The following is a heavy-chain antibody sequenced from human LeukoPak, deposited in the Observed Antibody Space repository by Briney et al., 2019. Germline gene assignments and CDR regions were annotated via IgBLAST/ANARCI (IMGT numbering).Heavy chain of an antibody. J-gene: IGHJ4*02. D-gene: IGHD6-25*01. V-gene: IGHV3-48*02. Sequence: GESLRLSCAASGFTFSTFSMNWVRQAPGKGLEWVSYISPSSSDIHYADSVKGRFSISRDNAKNSLYLQMNSLRDGDTAVYYCARAAYSSGPDYWGQGTLVTVSS. CDR2: ISPSSSDI. CDR3: ARAAYSSGPDY. CDR1: GFTFSTFS.